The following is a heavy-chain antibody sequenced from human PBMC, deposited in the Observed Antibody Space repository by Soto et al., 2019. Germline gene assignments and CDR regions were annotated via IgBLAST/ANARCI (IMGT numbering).Heavy chain of an antibody. CDR2: TYDSGST. J-gene: IGHJ2*01. V-gene: IGHV4-30-4*01. Sequence: QVQLQESGPGLVKPSETLSLTCTVSGGSISGGGYYWSWIRQPPGKGLEWIGYTYDSGSTYYNPSLKRRISLSVDTSKNQCSLRLTSVTAADTAVYYCAREIIPLTTDWYFDLWGRGTLVTVSS. CDR1: GGSISGGGYY. CDR3: AREIIPLTTDWYFDL. D-gene: IGHD4-17*01.